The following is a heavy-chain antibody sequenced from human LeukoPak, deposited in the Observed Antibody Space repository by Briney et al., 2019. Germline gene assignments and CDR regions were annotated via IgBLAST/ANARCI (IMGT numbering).Heavy chain of an antibody. Sequence: ASVKVSCKASGYTFTGYYMHWVRQAPGQGLEWMGWINPNSGGTNYAQKFQGRVTMTRDTSISTAYMELSRLRSDDTAVYYCARGARGIAPREVPGYSSSWLYYFDYWGQGTLVTVSS. CDR3: ARGARGIAPREVPGYSSSWLYYFDY. CDR2: INPNSGGT. J-gene: IGHJ4*02. CDR1: GYTFTGYY. D-gene: IGHD6-13*01. V-gene: IGHV1-2*02.